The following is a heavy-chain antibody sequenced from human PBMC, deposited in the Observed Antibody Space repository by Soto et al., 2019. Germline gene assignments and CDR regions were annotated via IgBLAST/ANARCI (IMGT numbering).Heavy chain of an antibody. V-gene: IGHV1-69*13. D-gene: IGHD2-15*01. J-gene: IGHJ4*02. CDR1: GGTFSSYA. CDR3: ARDVRYCSGGSCYYFDY. CDR2: IIPIFGTA. Sequence: SVKVSCKASGGTFSSYAISWVRQAPGQGLEWMGGIIPIFGTANYAQKFQGRVTITADESTSTAYMELSSLRSEDTAVYYCARDVRYCSGGSCYYFDYWGQGTLATV.